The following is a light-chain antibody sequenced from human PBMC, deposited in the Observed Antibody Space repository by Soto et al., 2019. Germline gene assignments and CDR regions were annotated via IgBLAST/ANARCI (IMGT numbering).Light chain of an antibody. V-gene: IGKV1-39*01. J-gene: IGKJ1*01. Sequence: EIQMTQSPSSVSASVGDTVTITCRASQTLNNYLTWFQQKPGKAPKVLIYAASSLQSGVPSRSSGSGSGTDFTLTISSLQPEDFATYYCQQSYNTPTWTFGQGTKVDIK. CDR2: AAS. CDR3: QQSYNTPTWT. CDR1: QTLNNY.